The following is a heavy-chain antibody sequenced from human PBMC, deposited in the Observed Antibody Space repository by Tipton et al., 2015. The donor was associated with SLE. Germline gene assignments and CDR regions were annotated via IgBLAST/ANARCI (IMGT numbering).Heavy chain of an antibody. CDR3: ARQGIAVAHGDY. CDR2: ISYDGSNK. Sequence: RSLRLSCAASGFTFSSYAMHWVRQAPGKGLEWVAVISYDGSNKYYADSVKGRFTISRDNSKNTLYLQMNSLRAEDTAVYYCARQGIAVAHGDYWGQGTLVTVSS. V-gene: IGHV3-30*04. CDR1: GFTFSSYA. J-gene: IGHJ4*02. D-gene: IGHD6-19*01.